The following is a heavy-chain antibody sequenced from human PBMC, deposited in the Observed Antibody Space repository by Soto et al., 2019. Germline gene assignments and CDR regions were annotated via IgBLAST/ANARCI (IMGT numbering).Heavy chain of an antibody. Sequence: SETLSLTCSVSSDSMNSGVYYWSWIRQHPGKGLEWIGYIYSNGDTYYNPSLKSRVTISVDTSKNQFSLNLTSVTAAATAVYYCARRGGSSSGYYYYAMDVWGQGTPVTVSS. V-gene: IGHV4-31*03. J-gene: IGHJ6*02. D-gene: IGHD6-6*01. CDR3: ARRGGSSSGYYYYAMDV. CDR2: IYSNGDT. CDR1: SDSMNSGVYY.